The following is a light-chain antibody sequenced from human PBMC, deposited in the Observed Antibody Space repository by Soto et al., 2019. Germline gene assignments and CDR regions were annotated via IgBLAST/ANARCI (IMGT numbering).Light chain of an antibody. Sequence: EIVLTQSPATLSLSPGERATLSCRASQSVSSYLAWYQQKPGQAPRLLIYDASNRATGIPARFSGSGSGTAFTLTITTLGPEDFAVYYCQQRTTFGGGPKVDIK. CDR3: QQRTT. CDR1: QSVSSY. J-gene: IGKJ4*01. V-gene: IGKV3-11*01. CDR2: DAS.